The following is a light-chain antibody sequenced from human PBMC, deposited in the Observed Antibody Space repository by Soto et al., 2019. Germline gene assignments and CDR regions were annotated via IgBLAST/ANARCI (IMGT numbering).Light chain of an antibody. CDR3: QQAASFPIT. CDR1: QSISSW. Sequence: IQMTQSPSSLSASVGDRVTITCRASQSISSWLAWYQQKPGKAPNLLIYTGSSLQSGVPSRFSGSGSGTDFTLTINSLQPEDFATYYCQQAASFPITFGQGTRLEIK. CDR2: TGS. V-gene: IGKV1-12*01. J-gene: IGKJ5*01.